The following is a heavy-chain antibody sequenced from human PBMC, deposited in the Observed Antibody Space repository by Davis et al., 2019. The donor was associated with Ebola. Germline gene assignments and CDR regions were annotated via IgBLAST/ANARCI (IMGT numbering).Heavy chain of an antibody. D-gene: IGHD5-18*01. CDR3: ARLPAGGHTYGNRFYFDY. Sequence: GESLKISCKGPEFSFTNYWIGWVRQMPGKGLEWMGIIYPADSDTRYSPSFRGQVTISADTSISTAFLHLSSLQASDTAMYYCARLPAGGHTYGNRFYFDYWGQGTLVTVSS. CDR2: IYPADSDT. V-gene: IGHV5-51*01. J-gene: IGHJ4*02. CDR1: EFSFTNYW.